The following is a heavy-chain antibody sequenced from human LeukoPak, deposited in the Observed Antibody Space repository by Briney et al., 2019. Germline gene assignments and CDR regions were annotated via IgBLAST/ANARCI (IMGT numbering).Heavy chain of an antibody. Sequence: PSETLSLTCTVSGYSISSGYYWGWIRQPPGKGLEWIGSIYHSGSTYYNPSLKSRVTISVDTSKNQFSLKLSSVTAADTAVYYCARGGGSSWAYYYYYYMDVWGKGTTVTVSS. CDR3: ARGGGSSWAYYYYYYMDV. CDR1: GYSISSGYY. J-gene: IGHJ6*03. V-gene: IGHV4-38-2*02. D-gene: IGHD6-13*01. CDR2: IYHSGST.